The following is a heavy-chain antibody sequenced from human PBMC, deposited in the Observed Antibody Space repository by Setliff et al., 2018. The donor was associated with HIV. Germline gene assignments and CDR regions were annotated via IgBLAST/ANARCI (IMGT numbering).Heavy chain of an antibody. CDR1: GLTISNFD. D-gene: IGHD3-22*01. CDR3: AKELAASGLGYFDS. CDR2: ITSSGSIT. J-gene: IGHJ4*02. Sequence: PGGSLRLSCTASGLTISNFDMNWVRQAPGKGLEWVSYITSSGSITYYADSVKGRFTVSRDSAQSSLYLQMNSLRAEDTAEYYCAKELAASGLGYFDSWGRGILVTVSS. V-gene: IGHV3-48*03.